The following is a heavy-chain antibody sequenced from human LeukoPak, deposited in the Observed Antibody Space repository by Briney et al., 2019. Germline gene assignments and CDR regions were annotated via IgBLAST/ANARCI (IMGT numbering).Heavy chain of an antibody. CDR2: INHSGST. V-gene: IGHV4-34*01. Sequence: SETLSLTCAVYGVSFSGYYWSWIRQPPGKGLEWIGEINHSGSTNYNPSLKSRVTISVDTSKNQFSLKLSSVTAADTAVYYCARVVGGSYYPQNYFDYWGQGTLVTVSS. J-gene: IGHJ4*02. D-gene: IGHD1-26*01. CDR3: ARVVGGSYYPQNYFDY. CDR1: GVSFSGYY.